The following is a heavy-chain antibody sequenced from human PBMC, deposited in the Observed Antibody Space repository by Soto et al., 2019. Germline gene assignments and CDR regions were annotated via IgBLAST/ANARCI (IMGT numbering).Heavy chain of an antibody. D-gene: IGHD3-3*01. V-gene: IGHV1-58*01. CDR2: IVVGSGNT. Sequence: GASVKVSCKASGFTFTSSAVQWVRQARGQRLEWIGWIVVGSGNTNYAQKFQERVTITRDMSTNTAYMELSSLRSEDTAVYYCAADFWSGYHRYFDYWGQGTLVTVSS. CDR1: GFTFTSSA. CDR3: AADFWSGYHRYFDY. J-gene: IGHJ4*02.